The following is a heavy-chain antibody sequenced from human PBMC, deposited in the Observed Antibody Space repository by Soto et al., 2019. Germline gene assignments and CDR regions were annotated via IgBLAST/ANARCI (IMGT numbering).Heavy chain of an antibody. CDR2: IYYSGVP. D-gene: IGHD3-16*01. V-gene: IGHV4-59*01. J-gene: IGHJ4*02. CDR3: AASLIPVMITPHGYAQLSFDY. Sequence: AETLSLACTVSGVAISEYYCIFIRHAACKGLESMVYIYYSGVPFYNPSLNSRATISRDTSKNQFSLNLYFVTTADTAVYYCAASLIPVMITPHGYAQLSFDYWGQGSLVTVSS. CDR1: GVAISEYY.